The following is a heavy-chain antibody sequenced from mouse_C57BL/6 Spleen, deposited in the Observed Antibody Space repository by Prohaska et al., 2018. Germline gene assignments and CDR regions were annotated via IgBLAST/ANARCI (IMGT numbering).Heavy chain of an antibody. Sequence: VQLLETGGGLVQPGGSRGLSCEGSGFTFSGFWMSWVRQTPGKTLEWIGDINSDGSAINYAPSIKDRFTIFRDNDKSTLYLQMSNVRSEDTATYFCMRYGNYWYFDVWGTGTTVTVSS. J-gene: IGHJ1*03. CDR1: GFTFSGFW. V-gene: IGHV11-2*01. CDR3: MRYGNYWYFDV. CDR2: INSDGSAI. D-gene: IGHD2-1*01.